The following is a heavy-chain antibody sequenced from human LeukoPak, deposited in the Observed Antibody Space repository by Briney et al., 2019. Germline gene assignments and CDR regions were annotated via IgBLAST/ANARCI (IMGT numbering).Heavy chain of an antibody. V-gene: IGHV3-7*01. CDR2: IKQDGSEK. Sequence: GGSPRLSCAASGFTFSSYWMSWVRQAPGKGLGWVANIKQDGSEKYYVDSVKGRFTTSRDNAKKSLNLQMNSLRAQDTAVYYCASYNYYDSSGYYGRIYWGQGTLVTVSS. D-gene: IGHD3-22*01. CDR1: GFTFSSYW. CDR3: ASYNYYDSSGYYGRIY. J-gene: IGHJ4*02.